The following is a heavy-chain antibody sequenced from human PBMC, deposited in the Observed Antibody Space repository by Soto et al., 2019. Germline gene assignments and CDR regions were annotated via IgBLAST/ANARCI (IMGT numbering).Heavy chain of an antibody. V-gene: IGHV1-46*01. CDR3: ARVRGGSSSWTDAFDI. Sequence: QVQLVQSGAEVKKPGASVKVSCKASGYTFTSYYMHWVRQAPGQGLEWMGIINPSGGSTSYAQKCQGRVTMTRDTSTSTVYMELSSLRSEDTAVYYCARVRGGSSSWTDAFDIWGQGTMVTVSS. CDR1: GYTFTSYY. J-gene: IGHJ3*02. CDR2: INPSGGST. D-gene: IGHD6-13*01.